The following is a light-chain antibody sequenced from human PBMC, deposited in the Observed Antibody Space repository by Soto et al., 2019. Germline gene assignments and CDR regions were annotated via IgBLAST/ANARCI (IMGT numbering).Light chain of an antibody. J-gene: IGLJ1*01. Sequence: QSALTQPASVSGSPGQSITISCTGTSSDVGGYNYVSWYQQHPGKAPKLMIYEVSNRPSGVSNRFSGSKSGNTASLTISGLQAEDEAEYYCSSDTSSSTLFVFGTGTKGTVL. CDR1: SSDVGGYNY. CDR3: SSDTSSSTLFV. CDR2: EVS. V-gene: IGLV2-14*01.